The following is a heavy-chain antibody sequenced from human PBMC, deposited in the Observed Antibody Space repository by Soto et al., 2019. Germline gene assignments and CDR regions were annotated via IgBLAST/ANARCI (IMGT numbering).Heavy chain of an antibody. J-gene: IGHJ4*02. Sequence: PGESLKISCKGSGYRFTSYWIGWLRQMPGKGLEWMGIIYPGDSDTRYSPSFQGQVTISAAKSISTPYLQWSSLKASDTAMYYCARREDCTNGVCYLYWGEGTLVTVSS. CDR3: ARREDCTNGVCYLY. D-gene: IGHD2-8*01. CDR1: GYRFTSYW. CDR2: IYPGDSDT. V-gene: IGHV5-51*01.